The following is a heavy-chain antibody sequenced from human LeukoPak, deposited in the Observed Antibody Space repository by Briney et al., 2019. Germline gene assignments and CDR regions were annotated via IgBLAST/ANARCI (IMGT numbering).Heavy chain of an antibody. CDR2: IYGSEST. CDR3: SRHRTEGTCYSNHFDY. Sequence: PSETLSLTCTVSGGSIRSYYWSWIRQSPGKGLEWIGYIYGSESTNYNPSLKSRVTISVDTSKNHFSLKLTSVTAADTAVYYCSRHRTEGTCYSNHFDYWGQGTLVSVSS. V-gene: IGHV4-59*08. CDR1: GGSIRSYY. D-gene: IGHD2-21*02. J-gene: IGHJ4*02.